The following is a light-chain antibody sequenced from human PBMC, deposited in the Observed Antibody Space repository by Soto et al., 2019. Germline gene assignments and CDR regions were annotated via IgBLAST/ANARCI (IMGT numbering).Light chain of an antibody. Sequence: EVVLTQSPGTLSLSPGERATLSCRASQSISSKSLAWYQQKLGQAHRLLIYGASSRATDIPDRFSGSGSGTDFTLTVSRLEPEDFAVFYCQQYGSSPPTFGQGTKVEVK. CDR1: QSISSKS. J-gene: IGKJ2*01. CDR3: QQYGSSPPT. CDR2: GAS. V-gene: IGKV3-20*01.